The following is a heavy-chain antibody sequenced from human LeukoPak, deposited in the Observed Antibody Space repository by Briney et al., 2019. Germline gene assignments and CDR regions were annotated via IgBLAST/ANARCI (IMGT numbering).Heavy chain of an antibody. CDR2: ISGSGGST. D-gene: IGHD5-18*01. CDR1: GFTFSSYA. CDR3: AKARRIQLWLS. J-gene: IGHJ5*02. V-gene: IGHV3-23*01. Sequence: GGSLRLSCAASGFTFSSYAMSWVRQAPAKGLEWVSGISGSGGSTYYADSVKGRFTISRDNSKNTLYLQMISLRAEDTAVYYCAKARRIQLWLSWGQGTLVTVSS.